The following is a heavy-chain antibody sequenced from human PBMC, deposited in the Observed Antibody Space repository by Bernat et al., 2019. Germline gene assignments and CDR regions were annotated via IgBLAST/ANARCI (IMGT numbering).Heavy chain of an antibody. J-gene: IGHJ6*03. D-gene: IGHD6-13*01. V-gene: IGHV3-30*03. CDR1: GFTFSSYG. Sequence: QVQLVESGGGVVQPGRSLRLSCAASGFTFSSYGMHWVRQAPGKGLEWVAVISYDGSNKYYADSVKGRFTISRDNSKNTLYLQMNSLRAEDTAVYYCARGDIAAAGSRSYYYYYMDVWGKGTTVTVSS. CDR2: ISYDGSNK. CDR3: ARGDIAAAGSRSYYYYYMDV.